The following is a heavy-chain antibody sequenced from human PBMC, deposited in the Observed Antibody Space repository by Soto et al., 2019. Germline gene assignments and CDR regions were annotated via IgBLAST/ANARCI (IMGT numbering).Heavy chain of an antibody. V-gene: IGHV6-1*01. CDR2: TYYRSKWYN. D-gene: IGHD1-7*01. Sequence: SQTLSLTCAISGDSVSSNSAAWNWIRQSPSRGLEWLGRTYYRSKWYNDYAVSVKSRITINPDTSKNQFSLQLNSVTPEDTAVYYCARDPARTGTTRYYYGMDVWGQGTTVTVSS. J-gene: IGHJ6*02. CDR1: GDSVSSNSAA. CDR3: ARDPARTGTTRYYYGMDV.